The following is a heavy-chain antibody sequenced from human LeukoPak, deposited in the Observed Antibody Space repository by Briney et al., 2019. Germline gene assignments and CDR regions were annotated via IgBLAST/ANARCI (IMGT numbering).Heavy chain of an antibody. CDR1: GFTFSSYA. CDR2: ISGSGRST. D-gene: IGHD3-16*01. Sequence: GGSLRLSCAASGFTFSSYAMSWVRQAPGKGRGWVSAISGSGRSTYYADSVKCRFTISRDNSKTTLYLQMNSLRAEDTAVYYCANLSSKGRAYIDYWGQGTLVTVSS. V-gene: IGHV3-23*01. CDR3: ANLSSKGRAYIDY. J-gene: IGHJ4*02.